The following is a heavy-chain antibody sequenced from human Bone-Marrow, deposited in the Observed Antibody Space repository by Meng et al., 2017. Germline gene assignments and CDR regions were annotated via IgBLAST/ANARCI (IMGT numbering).Heavy chain of an antibody. V-gene: IGHV3-7*01. CDR3: ARDSGDCSGARDSGNCRGGIWYDAFDI. CDR2: IKEDGSQK. J-gene: IGHJ3*02. Sequence: GGSLRLSCVASGFTYSGYWMTWVRQAPGKGLEWVANIKEDGSQKNYGDSVKGRFTISRDNAKNSLYLHMNSLTAEDTAVYYCARDSGDCSGARDSGNCRGGIWYDAFDIWGQGTLVTVSS. D-gene: IGHD2-15*01. CDR1: GFTYSGYW.